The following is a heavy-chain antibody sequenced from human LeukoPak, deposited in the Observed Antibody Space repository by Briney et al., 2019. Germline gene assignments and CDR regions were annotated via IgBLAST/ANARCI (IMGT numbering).Heavy chain of an antibody. V-gene: IGHV1-3*03. Sequence: ASVKVSCKASGDTFTSYAMHWVRQAPGQRLEWMGWINAGNGNTKYSQEFQGRVTITRDTSASTAYMELSSLRSEDMAVYYCARDSSLGGGYSGYDWENWFDPWGQGTLVTVSS. CDR2: INAGNGNT. CDR3: ARDSSLGGGYSGYDWENWFDP. J-gene: IGHJ5*02. CDR1: GDTFTSYA. D-gene: IGHD5-12*01.